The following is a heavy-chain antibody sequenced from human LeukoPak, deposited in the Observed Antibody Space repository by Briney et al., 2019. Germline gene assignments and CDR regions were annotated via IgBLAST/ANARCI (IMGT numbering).Heavy chain of an antibody. D-gene: IGHD5-18*01. CDR1: GYTFTGYY. CDR3: ARDGYSYGRGYYMDV. V-gene: IGHV1-2*02. CDR2: INPNSGGS. Sequence: GASVRVSCKASGYTFTGYYMHWVRQAPGQGLEWMGWINPNSGGSNYAQKFQGRVTMTRDTSISTAYMEVSGLRSDDTAVYYCARDGYSYGRGYYMDVWGKGTTVTVSS. J-gene: IGHJ6*03.